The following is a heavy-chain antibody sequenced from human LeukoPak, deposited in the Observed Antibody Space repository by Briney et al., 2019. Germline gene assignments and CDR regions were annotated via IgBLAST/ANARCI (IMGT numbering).Heavy chain of an antibody. V-gene: IGHV3-9*01. Sequence: GGSLRLSCAASGFTFDDYAMHWVRQAPGKGLEWVSGITWNSGSIDYAGSVKGRFTISRDNAKNSLYLQMNSLRAEDTALYYCAKDRGGSYYDAFNIWGQGTMVTVSS. D-gene: IGHD1-26*01. CDR2: ITWNSGSI. CDR3: AKDRGGSYYDAFNI. CDR1: GFTFDDYA. J-gene: IGHJ3*02.